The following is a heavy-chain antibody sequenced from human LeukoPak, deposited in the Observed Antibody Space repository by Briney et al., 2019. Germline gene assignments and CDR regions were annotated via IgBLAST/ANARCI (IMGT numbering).Heavy chain of an antibody. CDR2: ISSSSSYI. Sequence: KPGGSLRLSCAASGFSFSSYDMNWVRQAPGKGLEWVSSISSSSSYIYYADSVKGRFTISRDNAKNSLYLQMNSLRADDTAVYYCARRLPPAAWAFDIWGQGTMLTVSS. CDR3: ARRLPPAAWAFDI. V-gene: IGHV3-21*01. CDR1: GFSFSSYD. J-gene: IGHJ3*02.